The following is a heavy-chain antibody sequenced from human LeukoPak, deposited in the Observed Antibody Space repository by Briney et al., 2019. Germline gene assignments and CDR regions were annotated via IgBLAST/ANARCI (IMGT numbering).Heavy chain of an antibody. CDR2: IVVGSGNT. CDR1: GFTFTSSA. V-gene: IGHV1-58*01. D-gene: IGHD2-15*01. Sequence: SVKVSCKASGFTFTSSAVQWVRQARGQRLEWIGWIVVGSGNTNYAQKFQERVTITRDMSTSTAYMELSSLRSEDTAVYYCAAGMVLLGSRSLYFDYWGQGTLVTVSS. J-gene: IGHJ4*02. CDR3: AAGMVLLGSRSLYFDY.